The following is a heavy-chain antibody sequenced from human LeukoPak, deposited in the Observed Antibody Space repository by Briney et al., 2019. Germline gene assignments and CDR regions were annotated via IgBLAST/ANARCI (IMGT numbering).Heavy chain of an antibody. V-gene: IGHV4-59*01. CDR2: IYYSGST. J-gene: IGHJ6*02. Sequence: PSETLSLTCTVSGGSISSYYWSWLRQPPGKGLEWIGYIYYSGSTNYNPSLKSRVTISVDTSKNQFSLKLSSVTAADTAVYYCAREVAGAVAGNYYYYGMDVWGQGTTVTVSS. CDR3: AREVAGAVAGNYYYYGMDV. CDR1: GGSISSYY. D-gene: IGHD6-19*01.